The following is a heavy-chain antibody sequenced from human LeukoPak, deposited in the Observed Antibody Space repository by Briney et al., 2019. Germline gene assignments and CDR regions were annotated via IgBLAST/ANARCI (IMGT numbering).Heavy chain of an antibody. J-gene: IGHJ4*02. Sequence: KTSGTLSLTCIVSGGSISSLNLWSWLRQPPGKGLEWIGEMYLGGTTNFNPSLKSRVTILIGKSKNQLSLQLTSVTAADTAVYYCAGLEGRYSTDWFYFFDYWGQGALVTVSS. CDR2: MYLGGTT. V-gene: IGHV4-4*02. CDR3: AGLEGRYSTDWFYFFDY. D-gene: IGHD6-19*01. CDR1: GGSISSLNL.